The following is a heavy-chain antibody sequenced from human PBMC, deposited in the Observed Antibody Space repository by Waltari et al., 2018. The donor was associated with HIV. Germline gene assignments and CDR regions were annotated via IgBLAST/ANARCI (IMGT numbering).Heavy chain of an antibody. CDR3: ARGSSGSYRWFDP. D-gene: IGHD1-26*01. CDR1: GGPFSSNS. CDR2: IIRVFEST. V-gene: IGHV1-69*15. Sequence: QEQLVQSGAEVQKPGSSVKVSCKASGGPFSSNSISWVRQAPGQGLEWMGNIIRVFESTTYAQKFHGRLTISADESTSTVFMELSSLSFDDTAVYYCARGSSGSYRWFDPWGHGTLVTVSS. J-gene: IGHJ5*02.